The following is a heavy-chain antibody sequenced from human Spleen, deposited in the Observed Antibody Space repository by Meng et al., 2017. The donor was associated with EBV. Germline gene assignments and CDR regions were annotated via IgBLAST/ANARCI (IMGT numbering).Heavy chain of an antibody. CDR1: GFSLTNSGVG. J-gene: IGHJ4*02. V-gene: IGHV2-5*02. CDR3: AHRSACDRGQYYFNS. CDR2: IYWDDDI. D-gene: IGHD3-3*01. Sequence: QITLKESGPTLVKPTQTLTLTCTFSGFSLTNSGVGVGWIRQPPGKAPEWLALIYWDDDIRYSPSLRSRLTITKDTSKNQMVLTMTDMDPVDTATYFCAHRSACDRGQYYFNSWGPGTLVTVSS.